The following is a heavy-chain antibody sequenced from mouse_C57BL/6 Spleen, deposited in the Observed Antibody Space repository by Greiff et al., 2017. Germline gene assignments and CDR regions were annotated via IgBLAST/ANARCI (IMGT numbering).Heavy chain of an antibody. CDR2: INPGSGGT. J-gene: IGHJ2*01. Sequence: QVQLQQSGAELVRPGTSVKVSCKASGYAFTNYLIEWVKQRPGQGLEWIGVINPGSGGTNYNEKFKGKATLTADKSSSTAYMQLSSLTSEDSAVYFGARTPLTGYYFDYWGQGTTLTCSS. V-gene: IGHV1-54*01. CDR3: ARTPLTGYYFDY. D-gene: IGHD4-1*01. CDR1: GYAFTNYL.